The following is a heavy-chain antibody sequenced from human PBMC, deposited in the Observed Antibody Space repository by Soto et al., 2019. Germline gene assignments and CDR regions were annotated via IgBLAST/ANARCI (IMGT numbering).Heavy chain of an antibody. CDR3: ARVGEGFYYGMDV. CDR1: GGSISSRNW. J-gene: IGHJ6*02. Sequence: PSETLSLTCAVSGGSISSRNWWRWVRQPPGKGLEWIGEFYHSGATNYNPSLKSRVTISPDISKNQFSLILTSVTAADTAVYYCARVGEGFYYGMDVWGQGTTVTVSS. CDR2: FYHSGAT. V-gene: IGHV4-4*02.